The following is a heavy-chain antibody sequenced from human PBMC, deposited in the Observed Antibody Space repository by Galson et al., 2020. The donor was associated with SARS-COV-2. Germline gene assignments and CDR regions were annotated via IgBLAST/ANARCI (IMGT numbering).Heavy chain of an antibody. V-gene: IGHV3-74*01. J-gene: IGHJ4*02. CDR2: INSDGTTT. CDR3: VSGMYCSGDSCYG. D-gene: IGHD2-15*01. CDR1: GLTFSGYW. Sequence: AGSLRLSCVGSGLTFSGYWMHWIRQVPGKGLVWVALINSDGTTTSYGESVKGQFTISRDNAKNTLYLQMNSLRAEDTAIYYCVSGMYCSGDSCYGWGQGTLVTVSS.